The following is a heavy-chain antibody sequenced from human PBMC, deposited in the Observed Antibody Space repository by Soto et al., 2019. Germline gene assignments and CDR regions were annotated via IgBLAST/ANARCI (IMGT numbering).Heavy chain of an antibody. J-gene: IGHJ6*02. V-gene: IGHV3-64*01. CDR2: ISANGDTT. CDR1: GFTYSNYA. CDR3: ARARRADV. Sequence: EVQLVESGGGLVQPGGSLRLSCAASGFTYSNYAMHWVRQAPGKGLECVSVISANGDTTYYANSVKDRFTISRDNSKNTLYLQMGSLRADDVAVYYCARARRADVWGQGTTVAVSS.